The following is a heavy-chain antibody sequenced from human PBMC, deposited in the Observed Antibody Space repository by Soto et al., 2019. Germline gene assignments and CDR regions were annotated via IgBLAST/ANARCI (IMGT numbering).Heavy chain of an antibody. D-gene: IGHD4-17*01. V-gene: IGHV4-34*01. CDR2: INHSGST. Sequence: QVQLQQWGAGLLKPSETLSLTCAVYGGSFSGYYWSWIRQPPGKGLEWIGEINHSGSTNYNPSLKSRVTIPVDTSKNQFSLKLSSVTAADTAVYYCAILVTTGYFDLWGRGTLVTVSS. CDR3: AILVTTGYFDL. CDR1: GGSFSGYY. J-gene: IGHJ2*01.